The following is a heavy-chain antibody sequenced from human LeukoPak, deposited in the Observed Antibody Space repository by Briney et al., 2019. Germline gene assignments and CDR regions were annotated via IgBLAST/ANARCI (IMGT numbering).Heavy chain of an antibody. CDR2: IKSKTDGGTT. Sequence: PGGSLRLSCAASGFTFSNAWMSWVRQAPGKGLEWVGRIKSKTDGGTTGYAAPVKGRFTISRDDSKNTLYLQMNSLKTEDTAVYYCTTIDDFWSGYLYWGQGTLVTVSS. V-gene: IGHV3-15*01. CDR3: TTIDDFWSGYLY. CDR1: GFTFSNAW. J-gene: IGHJ4*02. D-gene: IGHD3-3*01.